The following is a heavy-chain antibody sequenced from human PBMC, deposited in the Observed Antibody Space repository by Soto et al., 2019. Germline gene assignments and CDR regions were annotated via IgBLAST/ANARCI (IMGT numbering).Heavy chain of an antibody. D-gene: IGHD3-22*01. Sequence: GGSLRLSCAASGFTFSSYGMHWVRQAPGKGLEWVAVIWYDGSNKYYADSVKGRYTISRDNSKNTLYLQMNSLRAEDMAVYYCARDSAARYYYDSSGYYHDAFDIWGQGTMVTVSS. V-gene: IGHV3-33*01. CDR3: ARDSAARYYYDSSGYYHDAFDI. CDR1: GFTFSSYG. J-gene: IGHJ3*02. CDR2: IWYDGSNK.